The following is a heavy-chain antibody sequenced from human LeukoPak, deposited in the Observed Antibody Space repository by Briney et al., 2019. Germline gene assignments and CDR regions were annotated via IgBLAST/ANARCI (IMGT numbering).Heavy chain of an antibody. CDR3: ARGGTAGYSRGRIDY. Sequence: GGSLRLSWVASGFTVSSNYMSWVRQAPGRGLEWVSFIYTTGNTYYADSVKGGFTISSHNYENNMYLHMNSLRVEDTAVYFCARGGTAGYSRGRIDYWGQGTLATVSS. CDR1: GFTVSSNY. CDR2: IYTTGNT. V-gene: IGHV3-53*04. J-gene: IGHJ4*02. D-gene: IGHD6-19*01.